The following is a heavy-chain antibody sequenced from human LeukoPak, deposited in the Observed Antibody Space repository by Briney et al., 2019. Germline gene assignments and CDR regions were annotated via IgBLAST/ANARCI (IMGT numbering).Heavy chain of an antibody. Sequence: GGSLRLSCAASGFTFSGYGMHWVRQAPGKGLEWVAFVRYDSSNKYYADSVKGRFTVSRDNSKNMLYLQMNSLRAEDTAVYYCASGEDYDSSGYRYFDYWGQGTLVTVSS. CDR1: GFTFSGYG. D-gene: IGHD3-22*01. V-gene: IGHV3-30*02. CDR3: ASGEDYDSSGYRYFDY. J-gene: IGHJ4*02. CDR2: VRYDSSNK.